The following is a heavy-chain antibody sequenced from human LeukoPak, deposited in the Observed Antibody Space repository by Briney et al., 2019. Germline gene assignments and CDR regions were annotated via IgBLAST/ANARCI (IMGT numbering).Heavy chain of an antibody. Sequence: ASVTVTCKASGYTFTSYVISWVRQPPGQGVEWMGWISAYSGNTNYAQKLQGRVTMTTDTSTSTAYMELRSLRSDDTAVYYCARDVIGAADINWFDPWGQGTLVTVSS. D-gene: IGHD6-13*01. CDR2: ISAYSGNT. CDR1: GYTFTSYV. J-gene: IGHJ5*02. V-gene: IGHV1-18*01. CDR3: ARDVIGAADINWFDP.